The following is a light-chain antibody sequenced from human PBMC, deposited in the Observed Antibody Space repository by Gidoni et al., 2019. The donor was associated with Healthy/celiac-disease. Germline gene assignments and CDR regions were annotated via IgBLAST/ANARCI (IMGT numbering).Light chain of an antibody. CDR2: GAS. V-gene: IGKV3-15*01. CDR1: QSVSSN. J-gene: IGKJ1*01. CDR3: QQYNNWPPNT. Sequence: EIVLTQSPATLSVSPGERATLSCRASQSVSSNLAWYQQKPGQATRLLIYGASTRATCIPARFSGSGSGTEFTLTISSLQSEDFAVYYCQQYNNWPPNTFGQGTKVEIK.